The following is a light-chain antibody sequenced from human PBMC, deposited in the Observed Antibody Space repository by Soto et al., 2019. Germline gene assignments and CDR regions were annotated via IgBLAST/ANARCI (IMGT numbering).Light chain of an antibody. Sequence: DIQMTQSPSTLSGSVGDRVTITCRASQTISSWLAWYQQKPGKAPKLLIYAASTLDAGVPSRFSGSGSGTEFTLTISSLQSEDFALYYCQQYNNWPRTFGQGTKVDIK. CDR3: QQYNNWPRT. V-gene: IGKV1-5*01. CDR2: AAS. CDR1: QTISSW. J-gene: IGKJ1*01.